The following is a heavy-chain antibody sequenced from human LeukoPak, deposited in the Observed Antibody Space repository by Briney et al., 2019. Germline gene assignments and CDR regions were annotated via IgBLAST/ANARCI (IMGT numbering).Heavy chain of an antibody. CDR1: GGSISSGGYY. V-gene: IGHV4-61*08. CDR2: IYYSGST. D-gene: IGHD3-3*01. J-gene: IGHJ5*02. CDR3: AGGFLEWLNWFDP. Sequence: PSETLSLTCTVSGGSISSGGYYWSWIRQHPGKGLEWIGYIYYSGSTNYNPSLKSRVTISVDTSKNQFSLKLSSVTAADTAVYYCAGGFLEWLNWFDPWGQGTLVTVSS.